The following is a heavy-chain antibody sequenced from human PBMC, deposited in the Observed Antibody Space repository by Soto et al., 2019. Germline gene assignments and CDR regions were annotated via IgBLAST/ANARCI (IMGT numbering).Heavy chain of an antibody. D-gene: IGHD6-6*01. CDR1: VGAFSSYA. J-gene: IGHJ6*02. CDR2: IIPIFGTA. CDR3: ARSSIAARVYSYYGMDV. Sequence: XSLKVSCKASVGAFSSYASSGVLHAPGQGLEWMGGIIPIFGTANYAQKFQGRVTITADESTSTAYMELSSPRSEDTAVYYCARSSIAARVYSYYGMDVWGQGTTVTVSS. V-gene: IGHV1-69*13.